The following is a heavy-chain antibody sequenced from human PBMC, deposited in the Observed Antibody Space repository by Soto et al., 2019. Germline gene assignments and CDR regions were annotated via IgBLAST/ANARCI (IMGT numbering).Heavy chain of an antibody. CDR2: IYYSGST. CDR1: GGSISSYY. D-gene: IGHD2-8*01. V-gene: IGHV4-59*01. J-gene: IGHJ4*02. CDR3: ARGADCTNGVCYNDY. Sequence: SETLSLTCTVSGGSISSYYWSWIRQPPGKGLEWIGYIYYSGSTNYNPSLKGRVTISVDTSKNQFSLKLSSVTAADTAVYYCARGADCTNGVCYNDYWGQGTLVTVS.